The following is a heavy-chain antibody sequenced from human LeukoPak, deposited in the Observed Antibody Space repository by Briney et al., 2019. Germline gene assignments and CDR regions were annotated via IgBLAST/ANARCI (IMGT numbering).Heavy chain of an antibody. CDR2: IYYSGST. V-gene: IGHV4-59*08. Sequence: SETLSLTCTVSGGSISSYYWSWIRQPPGKGLEWIGYIYYSGSTNYNPSLKSRVTISVDTSKNQFSLKLSSVTAADTAVYYCARGPASSSWYSYYFDYWGQGTLVTVSS. CDR1: GGSISSYY. D-gene: IGHD6-13*01. CDR3: ARGPASSSWYSYYFDY. J-gene: IGHJ4*02.